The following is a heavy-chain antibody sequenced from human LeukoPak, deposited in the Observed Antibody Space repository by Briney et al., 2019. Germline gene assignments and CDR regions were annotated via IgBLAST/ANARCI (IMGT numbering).Heavy chain of an antibody. CDR1: GYSFTSYW. Sequence: GESLKISCKGSGYSFTSYWIGWVRQMPGKGLEWMGIIYPGDSDTRYSPSFQGQVTISADKSISPAYLQWSSLKASDTAMYYCARAVMVRGVINAFDIWGQGTMVTVSS. J-gene: IGHJ3*02. CDR3: ARAVMVRGVINAFDI. V-gene: IGHV5-51*01. D-gene: IGHD3-10*01. CDR2: IYPGDSDT.